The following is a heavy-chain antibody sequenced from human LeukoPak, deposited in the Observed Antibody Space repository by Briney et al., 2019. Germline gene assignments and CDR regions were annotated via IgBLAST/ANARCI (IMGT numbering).Heavy chain of an antibody. CDR2: IIGSSSTI. J-gene: IGHJ4*02. V-gene: IGHV3-48*03. D-gene: IGHD4-11*01. CDR3: ARERTTIVSGTTLGAY. Sequence: PGGSLRLSCAASGFTFSSYEMNWVRQAPGKGLEWIAYIIGSSSTIYYADSVKGRFTISRDNAKNSLYLQVNSLRADDTAVYYCARERTTIVSGTTLGAYWGQGTQVTVYS. CDR1: GFTFSSYE.